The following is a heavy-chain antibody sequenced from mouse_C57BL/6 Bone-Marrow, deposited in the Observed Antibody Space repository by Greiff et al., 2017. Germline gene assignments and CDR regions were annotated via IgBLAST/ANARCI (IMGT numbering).Heavy chain of an antibody. J-gene: IGHJ4*01. V-gene: IGHV1-69*01. Sequence: QVQLQQSGAELVMPGASVKLSCKASGYTFTSYWMHWVKQRPGQGLEWIGEIDPSDSYTNYNQKFKGKSTLNVDKSSSTAYMQPSSLTSEDSAVYYCARSPFFTTVDYAMDYWGQGTSVTVSS. CDR1: GYTFTSYW. CDR3: ARSPFFTTVDYAMDY. D-gene: IGHD1-1*01. CDR2: IDPSDSYT.